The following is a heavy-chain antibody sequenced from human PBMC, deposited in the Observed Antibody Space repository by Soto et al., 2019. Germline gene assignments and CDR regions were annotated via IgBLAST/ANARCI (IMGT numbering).Heavy chain of an antibody. CDR2: INHSGNT. CDR1: GKSLSGYY. D-gene: IGHD1-26*01. J-gene: IGHJ4*02. V-gene: IGHV4-34*01. CDR3: ARHHVRGRTIAGAAEF. Sequence: QVQLQQWGAGLLKPSETLSLTCAVYGKSLSGYYWSWIRQPPGKALEWIGEINHSGNTNYNPSLKSRVTLSVDTSKNQHFLKLSSVTAADTAMYYCARHHVRGRTIAGAAEFWGQGTLVTVSS.